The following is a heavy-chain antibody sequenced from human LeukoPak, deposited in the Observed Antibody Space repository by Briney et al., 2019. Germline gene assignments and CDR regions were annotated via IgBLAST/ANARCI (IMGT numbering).Heavy chain of an antibody. CDR2: ISASDGST. D-gene: IGHD3-9*01. CDR1: GFTFSSYW. CDR3: AKLYYDILTGYQNYWYFDL. J-gene: IGHJ2*01. Sequence: GGSLRLSCAASGFTFSSYWMSWLRQAPGKGLEWVSAISASDGSTYYADSVRGRFTISRDKSKNTLYLQMNSLRDEDTAVYYCAKLYYDILTGYQNYWYFDLWGRGTLVIVSS. V-gene: IGHV3-23*01.